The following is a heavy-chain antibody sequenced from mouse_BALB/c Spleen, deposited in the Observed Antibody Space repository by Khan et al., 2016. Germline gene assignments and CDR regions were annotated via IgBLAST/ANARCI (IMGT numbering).Heavy chain of an antibody. CDR3: ARPDYGRSRGFAY. J-gene: IGHJ3*01. CDR1: GYTFTNYG. CDR2: INTYTGET. D-gene: IGHD1-1*01. Sequence: QIQLVQSGPELKKPGETVRISCKASGYTFTNYGMNWVKQAPGKGLKWMGWINTYTGETTYADDFKGRFAFSLETSASTAYLQINNLKTEDTATYCCARPDYGRSRGFAYWGQGTLVTVSA. V-gene: IGHV9-3-1*01.